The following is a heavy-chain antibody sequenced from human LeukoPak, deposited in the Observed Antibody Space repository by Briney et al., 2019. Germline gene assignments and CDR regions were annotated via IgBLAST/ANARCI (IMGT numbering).Heavy chain of an antibody. V-gene: IGHV4-34*01. CDR1: GGSFSGYY. J-gene: IGHJ5*02. CDR3: ARVSGYSSGWYPRNWFDP. D-gene: IGHD6-19*01. CDR2: INHSGST. Sequence: SETLSLTCAVYGGSFSGYYWSWIRQPPGKGLEWIGEINHSGSTNYNPSLKSRVTISVDTSKNQFSLKLSSVTAADTAVYYCARVSGYSSGWYPRNWFDPWGQGTLVTVSS.